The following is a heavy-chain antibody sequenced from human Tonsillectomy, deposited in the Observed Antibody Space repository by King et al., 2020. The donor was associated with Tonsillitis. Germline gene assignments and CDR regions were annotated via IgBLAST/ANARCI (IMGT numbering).Heavy chain of an antibody. J-gene: IGHJ3*02. CDR1: GGSFSGYY. CDR3: ARVNYDSSGYYRNHAFGI. Sequence: VQLQQWGAGLLKPSDILSLTCAVYGGSFSGYYWSWIRQPPGKGLEWIGEINHSGRTNYNPSLKSRVTISVDTSKNQFSLKLNFVTAADTDVYYCARVNYDSSGYYRNHAFGIWGQGTMVTVSP. V-gene: IGHV4-34*01. D-gene: IGHD3-22*01. CDR2: INHSGRT.